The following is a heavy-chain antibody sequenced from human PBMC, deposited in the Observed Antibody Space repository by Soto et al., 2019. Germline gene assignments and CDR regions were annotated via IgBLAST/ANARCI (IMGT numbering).Heavy chain of an antibody. Sequence: EVHLVESGGGLVKPGGSLRLTCAGSGFSFSDYTMNWVRQAPGKGLEWVSSISRGSDYIFYADTVKGRFTISRDNARNSRYLQMSSLRAEDTAVYYCAKDSGCVNNACAYDPWGQGTLVSASS. CDR3: AKDSGCVNNACAYDP. J-gene: IGHJ5*02. D-gene: IGHD1-20*01. CDR2: ISRGSDYI. V-gene: IGHV3-21*01. CDR1: GFSFSDYT.